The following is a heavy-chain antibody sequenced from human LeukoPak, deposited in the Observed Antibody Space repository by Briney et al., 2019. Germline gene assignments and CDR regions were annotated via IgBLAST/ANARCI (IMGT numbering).Heavy chain of an antibody. V-gene: IGHV1-8*01. CDR3: ARVLKWNYVGWDYYMDV. Sequence: ASVKVPCKASGYTFTSYDINWVRQATGQGLEWMGWMNPNSGNTGYAQKFQGRVTMTRNTSISTAYMELSSLRSEDTAVYYCARVLKWNYVGWDYYMDVWGKGTTVTVSS. CDR2: MNPNSGNT. J-gene: IGHJ6*03. D-gene: IGHD1-7*01. CDR1: GYTFTSYD.